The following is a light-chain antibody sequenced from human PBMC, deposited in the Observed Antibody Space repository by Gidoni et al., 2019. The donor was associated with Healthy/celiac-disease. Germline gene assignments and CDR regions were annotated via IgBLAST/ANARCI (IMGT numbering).Light chain of an antibody. V-gene: IGKV3-11*01. J-gene: IGKJ2*01. CDR3: QQRSDWPT. Sequence: EIVLTQSPATLSLSPGERATLPCRASQSVSSYLAWYQQNTGHAPRLLIYDASNRATGIPAGFSGSGSRTDFTLTISSLEPEDFAVYYCQQRSDWPTFGQGTKLEIK. CDR1: QSVSSY. CDR2: DAS.